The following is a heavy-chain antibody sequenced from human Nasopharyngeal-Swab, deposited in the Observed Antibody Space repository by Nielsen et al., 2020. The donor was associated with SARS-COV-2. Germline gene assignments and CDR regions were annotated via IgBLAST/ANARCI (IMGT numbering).Heavy chain of an antibody. CDR2: VYTSGNT. V-gene: IGHV4-59*02. Sequence: SETLSLTCTVSSGSVGSYHWSWIRQPPGKGLEWIGFVYTSGNTDYNPSLKSRGTISMDTSKNQFSLKLISVTAADTALYYCARGRAFHRDIVVVVAAKSPFDYWGQGTLVTVSS. D-gene: IGHD2-15*01. J-gene: IGHJ4*02. CDR1: SGSVGSYH. CDR3: ARGRAFHRDIVVVVAAKSPFDY.